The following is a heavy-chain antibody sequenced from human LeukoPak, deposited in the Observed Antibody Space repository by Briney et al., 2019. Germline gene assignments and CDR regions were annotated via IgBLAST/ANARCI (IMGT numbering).Heavy chain of an antibody. CDR1: GFTFSNFA. J-gene: IGHJ5*02. V-gene: IGHV3-23*01. Sequence: PGGSLRLSCAASGFTFSNFAMNWVRQAPGRELEWVSVISGSGTTTIYADSVKGRFTISRDNSKSTLYLQMSSLRAEDTAVYHCAKSNVVSLAGTNWFDPWGQGTLVTVSS. CDR2: ISGSGTTT. D-gene: IGHD1-7*01. CDR3: AKSNVVSLAGTNWFDP.